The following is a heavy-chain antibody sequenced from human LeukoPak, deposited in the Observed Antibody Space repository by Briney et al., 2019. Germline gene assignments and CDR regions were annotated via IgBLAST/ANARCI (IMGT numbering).Heavy chain of an antibody. J-gene: IGHJ4*02. D-gene: IGHD3-16*02. CDR2: IYTSGST. V-gene: IGHV4-4*07. CDR1: GVSISSYY. Sequence: SETLSLTCTVSGVSISSYYWSWIRQPAGKGLEWIGRIYTSGSTNYNPSLKSRVTMSVDTSKNQFSLKLSSVTAADTAVYYCARGTRYDYVWGSYPLDYWGQGTLVTVSS. CDR3: ARGTRYDYVWGSYPLDY.